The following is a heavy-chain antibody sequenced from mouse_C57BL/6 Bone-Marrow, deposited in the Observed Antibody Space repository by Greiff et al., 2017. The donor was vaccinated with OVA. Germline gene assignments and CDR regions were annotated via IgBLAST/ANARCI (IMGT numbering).Heavy chain of an antibody. CDR3: ARYYDYDGWYFDV. CDR1: GYTFTSYW. J-gene: IGHJ1*03. V-gene: IGHV1-55*01. CDR2: IYPGSGST. Sequence: VKLQQPGAELVKPGASVKMSCKASGYTFTSYWITWVKQRPGQGLEWIGDIYPGSGSTNYNEKFKSKATLTVDTSSSTAYMQLSSLTSEDSAAYYCARYYDYDGWYFDVWGTGTTVTVSS. D-gene: IGHD2-4*01.